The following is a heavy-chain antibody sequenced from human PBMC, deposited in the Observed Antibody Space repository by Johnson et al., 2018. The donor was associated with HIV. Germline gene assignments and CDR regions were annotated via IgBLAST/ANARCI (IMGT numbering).Heavy chain of an antibody. CDR2: IGTAGDT. D-gene: IGHD7-27*01. CDR3: ARENWGAFDI. CDR1: EFAFSSYD. V-gene: IGHV3-13*01. Sequence: VQLAESGGGLVQTGGSLRLSCAASEFAFSSYDMHWVRQAPGKGLEWVSSIGTAGDTSYSGSVKGRFTISRENARNSLYLQMNSLRAGDTAVYYCARENWGAFDIWGQGTMVTVSS. J-gene: IGHJ3*02.